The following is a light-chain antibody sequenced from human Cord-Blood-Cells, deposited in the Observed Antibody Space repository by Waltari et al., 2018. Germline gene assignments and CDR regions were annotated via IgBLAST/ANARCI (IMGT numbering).Light chain of an antibody. J-gene: IGLJ3*02. V-gene: IGLV2-11*01. CDR3: CSYAGSYTWV. Sequence: QSALTQPRSVSGSPGQSVTLSCTGTSSDVGGYNYVSWYQQHPGKAPKLMIYDVSKRPSRVPDRFSGSKSGNTASLTISGLQAEDEADYYCCSYAGSYTWVFGGGTKLTVL. CDR1: SSDVGGYNY. CDR2: DVS.